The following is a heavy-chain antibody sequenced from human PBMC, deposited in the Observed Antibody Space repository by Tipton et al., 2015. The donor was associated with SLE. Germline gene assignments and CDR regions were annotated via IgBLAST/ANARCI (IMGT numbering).Heavy chain of an antibody. CDR3: TTARTGCSRNSCYLDN. CDR2: INYSGTT. J-gene: IGHJ4*02. Sequence: TLSLTCAVSRGSISSTYWWTWVRQSPGRGLEWIGDINYSGTTNYNPSLSSRVTISLDKSRDQFYLILTSVTAADTAVYYCTTARTGCSRNSCYLDNWGRGTLVTVSS. CDR1: RGSISSTYW. D-gene: IGHD2-2*01. V-gene: IGHV4-4*02.